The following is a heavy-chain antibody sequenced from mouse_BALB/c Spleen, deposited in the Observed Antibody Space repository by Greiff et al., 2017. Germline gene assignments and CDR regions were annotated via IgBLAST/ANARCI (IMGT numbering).Heavy chain of an antibody. CDR3: ARDGSSTNYFDY. CDR2: INPGSGGT. J-gene: IGHJ2*01. D-gene: IGHD1-1*01. CDR1: GYAFTNYL. V-gene: IGHV1-54*01. Sequence: QVQLQQSGAELVRPGTSVKVSCKASGYAFTNYLIEWVKQRPGQGLEWIGVINPGSGGTNYNEKFKGKATLTADKSSSTAYMQLSSLTSDDSAVYFCARDGSSTNYFDYWGQGTTLTVSS.